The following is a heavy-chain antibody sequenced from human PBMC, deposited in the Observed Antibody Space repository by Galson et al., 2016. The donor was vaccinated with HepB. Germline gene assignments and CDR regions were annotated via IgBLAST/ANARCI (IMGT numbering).Heavy chain of an antibody. J-gene: IGHJ2*01. D-gene: IGHD4-23*01. CDR1: GFIFSTYG. Sequence: SLRLSCAASGFIFSTYGMHWVRQAPGKGLEWVALISTDESNKYYGDSVKGRFTISRDSSKNTLYLQMNSLRADDTAVYYCARGLRWYWYLDLWGRGTLVTVSS. V-gene: IGHV3-30*03. CDR2: ISTDESNK. CDR3: ARGLRWYWYLDL.